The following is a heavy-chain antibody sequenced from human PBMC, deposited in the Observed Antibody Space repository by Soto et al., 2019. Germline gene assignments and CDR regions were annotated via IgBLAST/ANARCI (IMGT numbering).Heavy chain of an antibody. Sequence: GGSLRLSCAASGFTFSSYGMHWVRQAPGKGLEWVAVISYDGSNKYYADSVKGRFTISRDNSKNTLYLQMNSLRAEDTAVYYCANPEYSSSNYYYGMDVWGQGTTVTVS. CDR2: ISYDGSNK. D-gene: IGHD6-13*01. J-gene: IGHJ6*02. V-gene: IGHV3-30*18. CDR1: GFTFSSYG. CDR3: ANPEYSSSNYYYGMDV.